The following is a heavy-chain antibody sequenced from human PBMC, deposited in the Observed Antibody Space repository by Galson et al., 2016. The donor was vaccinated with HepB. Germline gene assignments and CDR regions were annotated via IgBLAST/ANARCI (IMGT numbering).Heavy chain of an antibody. Sequence: SLRLSCAASGLLFSNHAMHWVRQAPGQGLEWVAVTSHDGSNEYYADSVKGRFAISRDNPKNALYLQMNSLTAGDTAVYYCAKGGPGIAVPADLWGQGILVTGSS. J-gene: IGHJ5*02. CDR3: AKGGPGIAVPADL. V-gene: IGHV3-30*18. D-gene: IGHD6-19*01. CDR2: TSHDGSNE. CDR1: GLLFSNHA.